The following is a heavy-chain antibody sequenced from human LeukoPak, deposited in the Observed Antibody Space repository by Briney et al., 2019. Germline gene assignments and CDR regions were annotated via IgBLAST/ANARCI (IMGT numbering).Heavy chain of an antibody. D-gene: IGHD3-22*01. CDR1: GGSISSYY. CDR2: IYYSGST. CDR3: TRGSIAYYYMDV. V-gene: IGHV4-59*01. J-gene: IGHJ6*03. Sequence: PSETLSLTCTISGGSISSYYWSWIRQPPGKGLEWIGNIYYSGSTNYNPSLKSRVTISVDTSKNQFSLKLSSVTAADTAVYYCTRGSIAYYYMDVWGKGTTVTISS.